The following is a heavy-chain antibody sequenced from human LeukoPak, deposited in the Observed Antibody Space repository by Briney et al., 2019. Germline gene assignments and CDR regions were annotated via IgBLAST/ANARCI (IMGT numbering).Heavy chain of an antibody. CDR3: AKSRNFYFYFMEV. CDR2: ISGSDYT. Sequence: PGGSLRLSCAASGFTFSRYRMNWVRQAPGKGLEWVSGISGSDYTDHADSVKGRFTISRDNSKNTLYLQMNSLRAEDTALYYCAKSRNFYFYFMEVSGRGTKVTISS. J-gene: IGHJ6*03. CDR1: GFTFSRYR. V-gene: IGHV3-23*01.